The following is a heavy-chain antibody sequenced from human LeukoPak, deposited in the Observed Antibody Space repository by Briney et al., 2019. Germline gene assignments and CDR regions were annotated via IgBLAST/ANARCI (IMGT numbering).Heavy chain of an antibody. Sequence: SETLSLTCTVSGGSFSNYYWSWIRQPAGKGLEWIGRIYTSGSANYNPSVKSRVTMSVDTSNNQFSLKLTSVTAADTAVYYCARQPPQYYGMDVWGQGTTVTVSS. CDR3: ARQPPQYYGMDV. D-gene: IGHD1-14*01. J-gene: IGHJ6*02. CDR2: IYTSGSA. V-gene: IGHV4-4*07. CDR1: GGSFSNYY.